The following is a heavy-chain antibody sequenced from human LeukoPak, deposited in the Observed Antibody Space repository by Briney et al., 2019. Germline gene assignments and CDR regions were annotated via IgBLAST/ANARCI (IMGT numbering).Heavy chain of an antibody. CDR3: ATGTFLVGATVADY. V-gene: IGHV1-24*01. CDR1: GYTLTELS. D-gene: IGHD1-26*01. CDR2: FDPEDGET. Sequence: ASVKVSCKVSGYTLTELSMHWVRQAPGKGLEWMGGFDPEDGETIYAQKFQGRVTMTEDTSTDTAYMELSSLRSEDTVVYYCATGTFLVGATVADYWGQGTLVTVSS. J-gene: IGHJ4*02.